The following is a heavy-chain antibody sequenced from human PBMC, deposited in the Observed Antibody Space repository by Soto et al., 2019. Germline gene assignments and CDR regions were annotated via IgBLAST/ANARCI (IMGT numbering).Heavy chain of an antibody. D-gene: IGHD5-12*01. Sequence: SGPTLVNPTQTLTLTCTFSGFSLTSNEMRVTWIRQPPGKALEWLARIDWDDEKFYSSSLRTRLTISKDSSKNQVVLTMTDMDPVDTATCYCARTTKSVSDYWGQGTLVTVSS. CDR1: GFSLTSNEMR. CDR3: ARTTKSVSDY. J-gene: IGHJ4*02. CDR2: IDWDDEK. V-gene: IGHV2-70*04.